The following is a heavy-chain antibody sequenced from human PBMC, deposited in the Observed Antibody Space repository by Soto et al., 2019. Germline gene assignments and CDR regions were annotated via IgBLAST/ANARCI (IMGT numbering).Heavy chain of an antibody. J-gene: IGHJ5*02. D-gene: IGHD3-16*01. V-gene: IGHV5-10-1*01. CDR2: IYPSDSYT. Sequence: PGESLKISFKGSGYSFTSYLISWVRQMPGKGLEWMGRIYPSDSYTNYSPSFQGHVTISADKSISTAYLQWSSLKASDTAMYYCARRDFGGRNWFDPWGQGTLVTVSS. CDR3: ARRDFGGRNWFDP. CDR1: GYSFTSYL.